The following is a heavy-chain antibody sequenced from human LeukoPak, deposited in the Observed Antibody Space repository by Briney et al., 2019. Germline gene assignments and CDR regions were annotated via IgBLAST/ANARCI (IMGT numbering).Heavy chain of an antibody. D-gene: IGHD5-18*01. J-gene: IGHJ4*02. Sequence: EASVKVSCKASGYTFTSYDINWVRQATGQGLEWMGWMNPNSGNTGYAQKFQGRVTMTRSTSITTAYMELSSLRPEDTAVYYCARVPWIQLWAYYFDYWGQGTLVTVSS. CDR2: MNPNSGNT. V-gene: IGHV1-8*01. CDR3: ARVPWIQLWAYYFDY. CDR1: GYTFTSYD.